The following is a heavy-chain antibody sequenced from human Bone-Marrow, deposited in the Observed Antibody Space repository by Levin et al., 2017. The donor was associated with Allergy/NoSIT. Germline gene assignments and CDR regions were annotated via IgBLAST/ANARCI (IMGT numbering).Heavy chain of an antibody. Sequence: PGGSLRLSCAASGFTFSSYGIVWVRQAPGKGLEWVALISYDGTNKYYADSVKGRFTISRDNSKNTLYLQMNSLRAEDTAVYYCTTPYSMDPLRHWFFDLWGRGTQVTVSS. CDR3: TTPYSMDPLRHWFFDL. CDR1: GFTFSSYG. CDR2: ISYDGTNK. J-gene: IGHJ2*01. D-gene: IGHD1-26*01. V-gene: IGHV3-30*03.